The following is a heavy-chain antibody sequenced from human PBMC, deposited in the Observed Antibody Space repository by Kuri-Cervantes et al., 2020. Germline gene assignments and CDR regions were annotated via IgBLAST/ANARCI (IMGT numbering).Heavy chain of an antibody. CDR3: ARRDYGDYAFAFDI. CDR2: INHSGST. D-gene: IGHD4-17*01. J-gene: IGHJ3*02. CDR1: GGSFSGYY. V-gene: IGHV4-34*01. Sequence: GSLRLSCAVYGGSFSGYYWSWIRQPPGKGLEWIGEINHSGSTNYNPSLKSRVTISVDTSKNQFSLKLSSVTAAGTAVYYCARRDYGDYAFAFDIWGQGTMVTVSS.